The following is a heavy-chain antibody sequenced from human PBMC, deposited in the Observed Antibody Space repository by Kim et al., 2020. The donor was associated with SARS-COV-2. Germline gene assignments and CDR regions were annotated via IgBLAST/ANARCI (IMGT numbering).Heavy chain of an antibody. CDR1: GGSVSSSSYY. CDR3: ARDDYDDLGAFDI. V-gene: IGHV4-61*01. Sequence: SETLSLTCIVSGGSVSSSSYYWTWIRQPPGKGLEWIGYIDDSGSTNYNPSLESRVAISVDTSKNQFSLNLSSVTAADTAVYYCARDDYDDLGAFDIWGRGTMVTVS. D-gene: IGHD4-17*01. J-gene: IGHJ3*02. CDR2: IDDSGST.